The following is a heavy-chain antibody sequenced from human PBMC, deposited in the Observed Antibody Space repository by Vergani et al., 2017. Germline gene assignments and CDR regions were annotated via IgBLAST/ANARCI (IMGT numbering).Heavy chain of an antibody. CDR2: ICHTEDT. CDR1: GDSISSNNC. CDR3: ARHLAYXGGDCYPYYYGMDV. V-gene: IGHV4-4*03. Sequence: QVQLQESGPGLVKPPGTLFLTCAVSGDSISSNNCWTWVRQPPGKGLEWIGEICHTEDTKYSPSLKSRVTISVDTSKNQFSLKLSSVTAADTALYYCARHLAYXGGDCYPYYYGMDVWGQGTTVTVSS. D-gene: IGHD2-21*02. J-gene: IGHJ6*02.